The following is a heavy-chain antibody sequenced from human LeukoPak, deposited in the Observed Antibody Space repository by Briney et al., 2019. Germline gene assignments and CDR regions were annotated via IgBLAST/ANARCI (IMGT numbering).Heavy chain of an antibody. D-gene: IGHD3-22*01. V-gene: IGHV4-4*07. J-gene: IGHJ5*02. CDR1: GGSISSYY. CDR2: IYTSGST. Sequence: PSETLSLTCTVSGGSISSYYWSWIRQPAGKGLEWIGRIYTSGSTNYNPSLKSRVTMSVDTSKNQFSLKLSSVTAADTAVYYCARDWVHSRIARESYWFDPWGQGTLVTVSS. CDR3: ARDWVHSRIARESYWFDP.